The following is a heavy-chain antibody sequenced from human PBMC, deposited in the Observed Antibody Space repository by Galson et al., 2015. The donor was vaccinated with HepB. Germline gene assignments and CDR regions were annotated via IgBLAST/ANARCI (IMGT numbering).Heavy chain of an antibody. J-gene: IGHJ4*02. V-gene: IGHV3-23*01. Sequence: SLRLSCAASGFTFSSYAMTWVRQAPGKGLKWVSTISGSGVSTYYADSVKGRFTISRDNSKNTLYLQMNSLRAEDTAVYYCARRGDSSGWYYFDYWGQGTLVTVSS. D-gene: IGHD6-19*01. CDR1: GFTFSSYA. CDR2: ISGSGVST. CDR3: ARRGDSSGWYYFDY.